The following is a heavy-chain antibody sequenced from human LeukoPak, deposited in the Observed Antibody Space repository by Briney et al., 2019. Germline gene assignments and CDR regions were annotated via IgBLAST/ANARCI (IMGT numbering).Heavy chain of an antibody. Sequence: GGSLRLSCAASGFTFSSYWMHWVRQAPGKGLVWVSRIDTDGSNTAYADSVEGRFTISRDNAKNTLYLQMNSLRAEDTAVYYCARDEVDSGVLQHWGQGTLVTVSS. V-gene: IGHV3-74*01. CDR3: ARDEVDSGVLQH. CDR2: IDTDGSNT. J-gene: IGHJ1*01. D-gene: IGHD3/OR15-3a*01. CDR1: GFTFSSYW.